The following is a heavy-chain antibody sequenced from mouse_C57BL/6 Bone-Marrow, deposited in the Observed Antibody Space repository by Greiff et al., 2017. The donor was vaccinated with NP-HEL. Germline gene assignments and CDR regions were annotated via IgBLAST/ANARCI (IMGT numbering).Heavy chain of an antibody. CDR3: ARQDDYYRDY. CDR2: ISGGGGNT. Sequence: EVQGVESGGGLVKPGGSLKLSCAASGFTFSSYTMSWVRQTPEKRLEWVATISGGGGNTYYPDSVKGRFTISSDNAKNTLYLQMSSLRSEDTALYYCARQDDYYRDYWGQGTSVTVSS. V-gene: IGHV5-9*01. D-gene: IGHD2-3*01. CDR1: GFTFSSYT. J-gene: IGHJ4*01.